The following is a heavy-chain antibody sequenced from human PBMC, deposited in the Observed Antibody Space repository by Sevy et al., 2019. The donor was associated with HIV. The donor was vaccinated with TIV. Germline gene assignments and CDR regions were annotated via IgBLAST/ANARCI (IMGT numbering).Heavy chain of an antibody. CDR2: IYNSGST. J-gene: IGHJ4*02. CDR3: ARTRIAAAYGHFDY. D-gene: IGHD6-13*01. V-gene: IGHV4-59*01. CDR1: GGSISSYY. Sequence: SETLSLTCTVSGGSISSYYWSWIRQPPGKGLEWIGYIYNSGSTNYNPSLKSRVTISVDTSKNQLSLKLSSVTAADTAVYYCARTRIAAAYGHFDYWGQGTLVTVSS.